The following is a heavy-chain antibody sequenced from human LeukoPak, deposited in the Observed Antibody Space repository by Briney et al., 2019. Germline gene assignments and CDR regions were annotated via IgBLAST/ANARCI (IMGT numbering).Heavy chain of an antibody. Sequence: PGRSLRLSCAASGFTFSSYAMHWVRQAPGKGLEWVAVISYDGSNKYYADSVKGRFTISRDNSKNTLYLQMNSLRAEDTAVYYCARVSGYCSSTSCYEYYYYYMDVWGKGTTVTVSS. CDR2: ISYDGSNK. D-gene: IGHD2-2*01. J-gene: IGHJ6*03. V-gene: IGHV3-30-3*01. CDR1: GFTFSSYA. CDR3: ARVSGYCSSTSCYEYYYYYMDV.